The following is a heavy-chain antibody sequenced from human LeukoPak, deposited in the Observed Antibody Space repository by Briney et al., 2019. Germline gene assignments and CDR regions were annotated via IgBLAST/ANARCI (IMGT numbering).Heavy chain of an antibody. CDR2: IYPGDSDT. CDR1: GSSFTSYG. CDR3: ARSRAPVAADACDI. J-gene: IGHJ3*02. Sequence: GESLKISCKESGSSFTSYGIGWVRQMPGKGLEWMGIIYPGDSDTRYSPSFQGQVTISADKSINTAYLQWSSLKAPDTAMYYSARSRAPVAADACDIWGQGTMVTVSS. V-gene: IGHV5-51*01. D-gene: IGHD6-19*01.